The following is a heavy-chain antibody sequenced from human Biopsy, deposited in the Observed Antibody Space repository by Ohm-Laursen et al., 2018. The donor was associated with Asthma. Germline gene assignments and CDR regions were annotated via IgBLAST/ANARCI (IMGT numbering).Heavy chain of an antibody. D-gene: IGHD3-3*01. Sequence: TLSLTCIMYGLSSSAYYWTWIRQTPGKGLEWIGESDHRGNTNTNATLKSRVTISKAKSANEFSLKMKSVTAADTAIYYCARGPEWSGLDIWGQGTTVTVSS. CDR3: ARGPEWSGLDI. V-gene: IGHV4-34*01. J-gene: IGHJ6*02. CDR2: SDHRGNT. CDR1: GLSSSAYY.